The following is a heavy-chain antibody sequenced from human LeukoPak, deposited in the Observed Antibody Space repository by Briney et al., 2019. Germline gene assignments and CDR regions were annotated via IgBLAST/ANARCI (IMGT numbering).Heavy chain of an antibody. V-gene: IGHV3-23*01. CDR2: IGGSGADT. J-gene: IGHJ4*02. CDR1: GSSFSNYA. Sequence: GGSLRLSCAPSGSSFSNYAMSWVRQAPGKGLEWVSSIGGSGADTYYPDSVKGRFTISRDNSKNTLFLQMNSLKDEDTAVYYCVKRPGSSSSGTFEYWGQGTLVTVSS. CDR3: VKRPGSSSSGTFEY. D-gene: IGHD6-6*01.